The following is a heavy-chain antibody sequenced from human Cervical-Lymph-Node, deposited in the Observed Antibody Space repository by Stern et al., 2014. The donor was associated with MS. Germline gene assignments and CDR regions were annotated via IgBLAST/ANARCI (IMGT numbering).Heavy chain of an antibody. CDR3: VKRGITEVRGVRLGDY. V-gene: IGHV3-30*18. Sequence: MQLVESGGGVVQPGRSLRLTCTVSGFTFSSYGMHWVRQAPGKGLESVSVISYDGSDTYYAESVKGRFTISRDNTKNTLYLEMRRLRREDTAVYYCVKRGITEVRGVRLGDYWGPGTLVIVSS. J-gene: IGHJ4*02. D-gene: IGHD3-10*01. CDR1: GFTFSSYG. CDR2: ISYDGSDT.